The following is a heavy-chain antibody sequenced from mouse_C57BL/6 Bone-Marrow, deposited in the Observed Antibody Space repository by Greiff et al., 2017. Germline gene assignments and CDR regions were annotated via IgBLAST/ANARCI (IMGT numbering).Heavy chain of an antibody. Sequence: EVQLQQSGAELVKPGDSVKLSCTASGFNIKDYYMHWVKQRTEQGLEWIGRIDPEDGETKYAPKLQGKATITADTSYHTAYLQLSSLTSEDTAVDYCARWFDGFDYWGQGTTLTVSS. D-gene: IGHD2-3*01. V-gene: IGHV14-2*01. CDR2: IDPEDGET. CDR1: GFNIKDYY. CDR3: ARWFDGFDY. J-gene: IGHJ2*01.